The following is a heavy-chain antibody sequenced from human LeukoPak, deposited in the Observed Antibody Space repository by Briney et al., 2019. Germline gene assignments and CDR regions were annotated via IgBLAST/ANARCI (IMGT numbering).Heavy chain of an antibody. CDR1: GFTFSSCA. D-gene: IGHD3-3*01. V-gene: IGHV3-23*01. CDR2: ISGSGGST. J-gene: IGHJ3*02. CDR3: AKSQTILRFLEWLLEENAFDI. Sequence: TGGSLRLSCAASGFTFSSCAMSWVRQAPGKGLEWVSAISGSGGSTYYADSVKGRFTISRDNSKNTLYLQMNSLRAEDTAVYYCAKSQTILRFLEWLLEENAFDIWGQGTMVTVSS.